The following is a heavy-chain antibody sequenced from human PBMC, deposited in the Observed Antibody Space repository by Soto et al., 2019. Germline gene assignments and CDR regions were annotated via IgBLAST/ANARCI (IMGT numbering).Heavy chain of an antibody. Sequence: GGSLRLSCAASGFSFRNAWMSWVRQAPGKGLEWVGHIKSQGDGGTRDYAAPVKGRFTISRDDSKNTLFLQMNSLKNEDTAIYFCTTDLQAYCDGTTCYAGNYYYDDMDVWGQGTTVTVSS. D-gene: IGHD2-2*01. J-gene: IGHJ6*02. CDR1: GFSFRNAW. CDR3: TTDLQAYCDGTTCYAGNYYYDDMDV. V-gene: IGHV3-15*01. CDR2: IKSQGDGGTR.